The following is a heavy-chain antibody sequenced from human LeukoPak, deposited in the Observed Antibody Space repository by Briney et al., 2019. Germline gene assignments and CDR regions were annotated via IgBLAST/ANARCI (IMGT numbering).Heavy chain of an antibody. CDR3: ALSPITMVRGVIIAYFDY. CDR2: INPNSGGT. D-gene: IGHD3-10*01. CDR1: GYTFTGYY. J-gene: IGHJ4*02. Sequence: ASVKVSCKASGYTFTGYYMHWVRQAPGQGLEWMGWINPNSGGTNYAQKFQGRVTMTRDTSISTAYVELSRLRSDDTAVYYCALSPITMVRGVIIAYFDYWGQGTLVTVSS. V-gene: IGHV1-2*02.